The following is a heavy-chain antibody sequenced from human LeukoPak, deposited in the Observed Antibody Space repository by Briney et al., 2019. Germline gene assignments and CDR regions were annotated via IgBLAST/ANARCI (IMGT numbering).Heavy chain of an antibody. Sequence: PSQTLSLTCTVSGGSISSGGYYWSWIRQHPGKGLEWIGYIYYSGSTYYNPSLKSRVTISVDTSKNQFSLKLNSVTPEDTAVYYCARGRDDYGGNGFDYWGQGTLVTVSS. CDR1: GGSISSGGYY. CDR3: ARGRDDYGGNGFDY. CDR2: IYYSGST. J-gene: IGHJ4*02. D-gene: IGHD4-23*01. V-gene: IGHV4-31*03.